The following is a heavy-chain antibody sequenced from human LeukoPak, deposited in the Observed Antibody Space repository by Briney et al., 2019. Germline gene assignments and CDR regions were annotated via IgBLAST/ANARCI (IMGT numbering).Heavy chain of an antibody. V-gene: IGHV3-15*01. J-gene: IGHJ6*03. Sequence: GGSLRLSCTASGFTFSNAWMSWVRQAPGKGLEWVGRIKSKTDGGTTDYAAPVKGRFTISRDDSKNTLYLQMNSLKTEDTAVYYCTTASLRFLEWLVPEYYYYMDVWGKGTTVTVSS. CDR3: TTASLRFLEWLVPEYYYYMDV. D-gene: IGHD3-3*01. CDR2: IKSKTDGGTT. CDR1: GFTFSNAW.